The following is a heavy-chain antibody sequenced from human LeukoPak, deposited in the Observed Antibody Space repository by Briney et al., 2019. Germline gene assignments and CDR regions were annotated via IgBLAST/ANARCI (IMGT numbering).Heavy chain of an antibody. Sequence: PGRSLRLSCAASGFTFYDYAMHWVRQAPGKGLEWVSGISWNSGSIVYADSVKGRFTISRDNAKTSLYLQMNSMRDEDMALYYCAKGAYYDFWSGYFHFDYRGQGTLVTVSS. CDR2: ISWNSGSI. J-gene: IGHJ4*02. CDR3: AKGAYYDFWSGYFHFDY. D-gene: IGHD3-3*01. V-gene: IGHV3-9*03. CDR1: GFTFYDYA.